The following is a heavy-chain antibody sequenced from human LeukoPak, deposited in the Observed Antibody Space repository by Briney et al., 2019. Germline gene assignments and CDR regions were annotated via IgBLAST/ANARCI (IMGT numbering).Heavy chain of an antibody. J-gene: IGHJ5*02. D-gene: IGHD2-8*01. Sequence: ASVKVSCKASGFTFTGYYIHWVREAPGQGLEWMGWINPNSGGTNYAQKFQGRVTMTRDTSISTAYMELSRLRSDDTAVYYCARVVSYLFDPWGQGTLVTVSS. V-gene: IGHV1-2*02. CDR1: GFTFTGYY. CDR2: INPNSGGT. CDR3: ARVVSYLFDP.